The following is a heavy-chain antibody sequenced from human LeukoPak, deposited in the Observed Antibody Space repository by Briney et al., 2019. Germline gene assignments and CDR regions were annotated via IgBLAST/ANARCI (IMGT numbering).Heavy chain of an antibody. CDR2: ISAYNGNT. CDR1: GCTFTSYG. V-gene: IGHV1-18*01. J-gene: IGHJ4*02. CDR3: ARQYSYGLFFDY. D-gene: IGHD5-18*01. Sequence: ASVKVSCKASGCTFTSYGISWVRQAPGQGLEWMGWISAYNGNTNYAQKLQGRVTMTTDTSTSTAYMELRSLRSDDTAVYYCARQYSYGLFFDYWGQGTLVTVSS.